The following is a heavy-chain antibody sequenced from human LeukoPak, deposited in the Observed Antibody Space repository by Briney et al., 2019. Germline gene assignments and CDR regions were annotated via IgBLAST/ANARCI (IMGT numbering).Heavy chain of an antibody. D-gene: IGHD5-24*01. CDR2: INQDESAN. CDR3: AKLLRDVTIYEF. Sequence: GGSLRLSCAASGFSFSRYWMNWVRQAPGKGLEWVASINQDESANFYVDSVKGRFTISRDNTKNLLFLQMNSLRVEDTAVYYCAKLLRDVTIYEFWGHGDLVTVSS. J-gene: IGHJ4*01. CDR1: GFSFSRYW. V-gene: IGHV3-7*01.